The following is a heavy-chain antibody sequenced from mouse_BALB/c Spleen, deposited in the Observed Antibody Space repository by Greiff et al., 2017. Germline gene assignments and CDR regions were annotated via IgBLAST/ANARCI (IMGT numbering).Heavy chain of an antibody. V-gene: IGHV5-4*02. CDR3: ARGNYGYDAWFAY. J-gene: IGHJ3*01. Sequence: EVKVEESGGGLVKPGGSLKLSCAASGFTFSDYYMYWVRQTPEKRLEWVATISDGGSYTYYPDSVKGRFTISRDNAKNNLYLQMSSLKSEDTAMYYCARGNYGYDAWFAYWGQGTLVTVSA. D-gene: IGHD2-2*01. CDR1: GFTFSDYY. CDR2: ISDGGSYT.